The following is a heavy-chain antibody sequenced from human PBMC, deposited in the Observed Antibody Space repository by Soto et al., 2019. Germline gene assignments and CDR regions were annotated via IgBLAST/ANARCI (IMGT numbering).Heavy chain of an antibody. J-gene: IGHJ4*02. V-gene: IGHV4-4*07. CDR2: IYTSGST. Sequence: SETLSLTCTVSGVSISSYYWIWIRQPAGKGLEWIGRIYTSGSTNYNPSLKSRVTMSVDTSKNQFSLKLSSVTAADTAVYYCARGGSGMTRVLDYWGQGTLVTVSS. CDR3: ARGGSGMTRVLDY. CDR1: GVSISSYY. D-gene: IGHD3-10*01.